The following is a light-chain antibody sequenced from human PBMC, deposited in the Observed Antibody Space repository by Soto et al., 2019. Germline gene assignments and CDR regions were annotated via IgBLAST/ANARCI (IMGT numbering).Light chain of an antibody. V-gene: IGLV2-14*01. J-gene: IGLJ2*01. CDR2: EVS. CDR3: CSCAGRNNLV. Sequence: QSALTQPASMSGSPGQSITISCTGTSNDVGGYNYVSWYQQHPGKAPKLMIFEVSNRPSGVSNRFSGSKSGNTASLTISGLQAEDEAYYYCCSCAGRNNLVFGGGTKLTVL. CDR1: SNDVGGYNY.